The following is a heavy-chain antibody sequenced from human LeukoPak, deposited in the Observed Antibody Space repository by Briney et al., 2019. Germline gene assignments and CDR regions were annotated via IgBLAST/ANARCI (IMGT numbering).Heavy chain of an antibody. CDR2: IYTSGST. Sequence: SETLSLTCTVSGDSISSGDYYWSWIRQPAGKGLEWIGRIYTSGSTNYNPSLKGRVTMSVDTPKNQFSLKLSSVTAADTAVYYCAREDSYGYDGFDPWGQGTLVTVSS. V-gene: IGHV4-61*02. CDR1: GDSISSGDYY. J-gene: IGHJ5*02. CDR3: AREDSYGYDGFDP. D-gene: IGHD5-18*01.